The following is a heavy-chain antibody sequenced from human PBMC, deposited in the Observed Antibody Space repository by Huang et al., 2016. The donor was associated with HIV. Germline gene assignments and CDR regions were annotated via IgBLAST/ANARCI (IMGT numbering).Heavy chain of an antibody. D-gene: IGHD3-16*01. J-gene: IGHJ6*03. CDR2: ISWDDDK. V-gene: IGHV2-5*02. CDR1: GFSLNTRGVG. Sequence: QITLKESGPTLVKPTQTLTLTCSFSGFSLNTRGVGVGWIRQPPGKALEWLVLISWDDDKRYSPSRKSRLTITKDTSKNQVVLTMTNMDPVDTATYYCAHIGRLGDYYMDVWGNGTTVTVSS. CDR3: AHIGRLGDYYMDV.